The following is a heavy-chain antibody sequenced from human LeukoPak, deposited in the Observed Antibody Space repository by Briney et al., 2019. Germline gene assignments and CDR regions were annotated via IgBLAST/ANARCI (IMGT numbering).Heavy chain of an antibody. V-gene: IGHV1-18*01. CDR2: ISAYNGNT. CDR1: GYTFTSYD. CDR3: ARVPIPPYSSSWYQPSDY. Sequence: ASVKVSCKASGYTFTSYDISWVRQAPGQGLEWMGWISAYNGNTNYAQKLQGRVTMTTDTSTSTAYMELRSLRSDDSAVYFCARVPIPPYSSSWYQPSDYWGQGTLVTVSS. J-gene: IGHJ4*02. D-gene: IGHD6-13*01.